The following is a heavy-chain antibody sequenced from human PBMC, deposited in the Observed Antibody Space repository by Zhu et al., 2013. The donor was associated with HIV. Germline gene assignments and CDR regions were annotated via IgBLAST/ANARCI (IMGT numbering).Heavy chain of an antibody. J-gene: IGHJ6*02. Sequence: HVQLVQSGAEVKKPGSSVRVSCRTSGGTFTDHAINWVRQAPGQGLEWMGWINLNSGDTNYAQKFQGRVTITADESTSTAYMELSSLRSEDTAVYYCARAEGYCSGGSCYPSNYYYGMDVWGQGTTVTVSS. CDR2: INLNSGDT. CDR1: GGTFTDHA. CDR3: ARAEGYCSGGSCYPSNYYYGMDV. V-gene: IGHV1-69*11. D-gene: IGHD2-15*01.